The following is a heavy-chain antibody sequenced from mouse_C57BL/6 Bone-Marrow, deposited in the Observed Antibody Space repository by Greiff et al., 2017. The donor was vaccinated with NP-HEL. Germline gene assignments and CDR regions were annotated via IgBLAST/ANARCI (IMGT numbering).Heavy chain of an antibody. V-gene: IGHV1-26*01. CDR2: INPNNGGT. CDR1: GYTFTDYY. CDR3: ARNWGITTVVATTYYAMDY. D-gene: IGHD1-1*01. Sequence: EVQLQQSGPELVKPGASVKISCKASGYTFTDYYMNWVKQSHGKSLEWIGDINPNNGGTSYNQKFKGKATLTVDKSSSTAYMELRSLTSEDSAVYYCARNWGITTVVATTYYAMDYWGQGTSVTVSS. J-gene: IGHJ4*01.